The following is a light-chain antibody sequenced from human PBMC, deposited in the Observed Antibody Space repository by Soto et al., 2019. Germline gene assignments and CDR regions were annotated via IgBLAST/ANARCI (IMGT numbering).Light chain of an antibody. CDR2: DSS. CDR1: QDINNY. V-gene: IGKV1-33*01. Sequence: DIQMTHSPSSLSASVRDRVTITCRASQDINNYLNWYQQKAGKVPQLLIYDSSNLETGVPSRFSGRGSGTDFSFTISSLQPEDIATYYCQQYDSLPLTFGGGTQVEIK. J-gene: IGKJ4*01. CDR3: QQYDSLPLT.